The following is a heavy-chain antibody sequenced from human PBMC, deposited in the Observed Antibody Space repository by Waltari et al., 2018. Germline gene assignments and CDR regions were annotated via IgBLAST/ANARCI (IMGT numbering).Heavy chain of an antibody. D-gene: IGHD3-22*01. CDR1: GGTFSSYA. V-gene: IGHV1-69*04. J-gene: IGHJ4*02. CDR3: ARSSGHYDSSRLDY. Sequence: QVQLVQSGAEVKKPGSSVKVSCKASGGTFSSYATSWVRPAPGQGLEWMGGIIPILGIANYAQKFQGRVTITADESTSTAYMELSSVTAADTAVYYCARSSGHYDSSRLDYWGQGTLVTVSS. CDR2: IIPILGIA.